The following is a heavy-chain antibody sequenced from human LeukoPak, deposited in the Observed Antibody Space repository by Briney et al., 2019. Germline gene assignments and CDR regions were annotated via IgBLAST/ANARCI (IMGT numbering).Heavy chain of an antibody. CDR1: GYTFTSYG. V-gene: IGHV1-18*01. J-gene: IGHJ3*02. D-gene: IGHD2-15*01. CDR3: ARSVYCSGGSCRDAFDI. Sequence: ASVKVSCKASGYTFTSYGIIWVRQAPGQGLEWMGWISAYNGNTNYAQKLQGRVTMTTDTSTSTAYMELRSLRSDDTAVYYCARSVYCSGGSCRDAFDIWGQGTMVTVSS. CDR2: ISAYNGNT.